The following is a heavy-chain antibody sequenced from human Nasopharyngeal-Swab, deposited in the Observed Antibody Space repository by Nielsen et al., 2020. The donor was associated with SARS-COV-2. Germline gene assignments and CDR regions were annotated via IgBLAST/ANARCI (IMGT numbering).Heavy chain of an antibody. Sequence: GESLKISCAASGFTLSNYWIHWVRQTPGKGLLWVSRINTDASRTSYADSVKGRFTISRDNAKNTVYLQMNSLRGEDTAVYYCARVVAGYDAFDIWGQGTMVTVSS. CDR1: GFTLSNYW. D-gene: IGHD6-19*01. CDR3: ARVVAGYDAFDI. J-gene: IGHJ3*02. V-gene: IGHV3-74*01. CDR2: INTDASRT.